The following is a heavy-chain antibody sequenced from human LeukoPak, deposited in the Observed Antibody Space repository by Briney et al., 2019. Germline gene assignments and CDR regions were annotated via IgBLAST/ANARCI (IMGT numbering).Heavy chain of an antibody. J-gene: IGHJ4*02. D-gene: IGHD1-26*01. Sequence: GGSLRLSCAASGFIFSDYNMNWVRQAPGKGLEWVAYISSSSSTTHYADSVTGRFSIPRDNAKSSLYLQMNSLRVEDTAVYYCARDLYSGSYYDFDYWGQGTLVTVSS. V-gene: IGHV3-48*01. CDR1: GFIFSDYN. CDR3: ARDLYSGSYYDFDY. CDR2: ISSSSSTT.